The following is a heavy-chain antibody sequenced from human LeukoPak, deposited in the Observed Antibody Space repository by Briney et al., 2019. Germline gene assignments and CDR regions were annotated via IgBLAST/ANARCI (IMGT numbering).Heavy chain of an antibody. J-gene: IGHJ6*02. D-gene: IGHD6-19*01. V-gene: IGHV3-7*01. CDR1: GFTFGSYW. CDR3: ARATYSSGWYGEGYYYGMDV. Sequence: PGGTLRLSCTASGFTFGSYWMSWVRQAPGKGLEWLANISEDEGDKIYVDTGKGRFTMSRDNAKNTLYLQMNSLSAEDTAVYSCARATYSSGWYGEGYYYGMDVWGQGTTVTVSS. CDR2: ISEDEGDK.